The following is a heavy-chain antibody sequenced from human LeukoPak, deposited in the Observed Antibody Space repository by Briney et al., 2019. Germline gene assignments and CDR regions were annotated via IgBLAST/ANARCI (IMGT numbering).Heavy chain of an antibody. CDR1: GYTFTSYY. Sequence: ASVKVSCKASGYTFTSYYMHWVRQAPGQGLEWMGIINPSSGSTSYAQKFQGRVTMTRDTSTSTVYMELSSLRSEDTAVYYCATRDLNCGGDCYDWYFDLWGRGTLVTVSS. J-gene: IGHJ2*01. D-gene: IGHD2-21*02. CDR3: ATRDLNCGGDCYDWYFDL. V-gene: IGHV1-46*01. CDR2: INPSSGST.